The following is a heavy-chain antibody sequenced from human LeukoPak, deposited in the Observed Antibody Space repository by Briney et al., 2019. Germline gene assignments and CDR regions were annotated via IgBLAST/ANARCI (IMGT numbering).Heavy chain of an antibody. CDR2: ISYDGSNK. Sequence: PGGSLRLSCAASGFTFSSYAMHWVRQAPGKGLEWVAVISYDGSNKYYADSVKGRFTISRDNSKNTLYLQMNSLRAEDTAVYYRARDWASYDFWSGYSTYQGGYWGQGTLVTVSS. V-gene: IGHV3-30-3*01. CDR3: ARDWASYDFWSGYSTYQGGY. D-gene: IGHD3-3*01. CDR1: GFTFSSYA. J-gene: IGHJ4*02.